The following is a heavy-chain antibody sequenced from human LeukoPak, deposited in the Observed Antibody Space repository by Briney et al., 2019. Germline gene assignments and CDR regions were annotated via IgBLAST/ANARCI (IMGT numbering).Heavy chain of an antibody. J-gene: IGHJ4*02. CDR3: TRDRATWAYDKVHGY. V-gene: IGHV1-18*01. Sequence: GASVKVSCKASGYTFINYGISWVRQVPGQGLEWMGWISAYNGNTNYAQKFQDRVTMTTDTSTSTAYMELRSLRSDDTAVYYCTRDRATWAYDKVHGYCGQGYLVTVSS. CDR1: GYTFINYG. CDR2: ISAYNGNT. D-gene: IGHD5-24*01.